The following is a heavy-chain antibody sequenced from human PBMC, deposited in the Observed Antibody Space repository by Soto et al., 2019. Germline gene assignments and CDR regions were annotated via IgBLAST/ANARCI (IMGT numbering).Heavy chain of an antibody. CDR2: TYYRSILQN. J-gene: IGHJ5*02. CDR1: GDSVSSNSAV. V-gene: IGHV6-1*01. CDR3: ARLVGNSWLDH. Sequence: QVQLQQSGPVLVKPSQTLSLTCAISGDSVSSNSAVWNWIRQSPSRGLEWLGRTYYRSILQNEYALSVKSRMTINPDASKNQCSLQLNSVTPEDTAMYYCARLVGNSWLDHWGQGTLVTVSS. D-gene: IGHD6-6*01.